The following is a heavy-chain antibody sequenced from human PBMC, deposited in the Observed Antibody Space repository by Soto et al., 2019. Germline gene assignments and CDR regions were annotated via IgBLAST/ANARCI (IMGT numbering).Heavy chain of an antibody. J-gene: IGHJ4*02. CDR2: ISSTSNTI. V-gene: IGHV3-48*01. D-gene: IGHD2-15*01. CDR1: GFTFSSYS. CDR3: ARDRGCSGGICYRDLGY. Sequence: GGPLRPSIQASGFTFSSYSMSWVRPAPGKGLEWVSYISSTSNTIYYADSVKGRFTISRDNAKNSLYLHMNSLSAEDTAVYYCARDRGCSGGICYRDLGYWGQGTLVTVSS.